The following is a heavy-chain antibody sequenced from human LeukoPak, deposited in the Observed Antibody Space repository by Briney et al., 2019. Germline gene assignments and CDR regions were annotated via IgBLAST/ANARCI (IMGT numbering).Heavy chain of an antibody. J-gene: IGHJ4*02. CDR1: GYTFTSYD. V-gene: IGHV1-8*01. D-gene: IGHD3-3*01. CDR3: ARGVRFLEWLSRKYYFDY. Sequence: ASVKVSCKASGYTFTSYDINWVRQATGQGLEWMGWINPNSGNTGYAQKFQGRVTMTRHTSISTAYMELRSLRSEDTAVYYCARGVRFLEWLSRKYYFDYWGQGTLVTVSS. CDR2: INPNSGNT.